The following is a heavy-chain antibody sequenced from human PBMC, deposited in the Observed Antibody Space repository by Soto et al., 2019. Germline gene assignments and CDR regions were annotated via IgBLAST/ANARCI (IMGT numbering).Heavy chain of an antibody. V-gene: IGHV1-18*01. CDR1: GYTFTSYG. Sequence: ASVKVTFKASGYTFTSYGISWVRQAPGQGLEWMGWISAYNGNTNYAQKLQGRVTMTTDTSTSTAYMELRSLRSDDTAVYYCARDQIYYDFWSGYYGGGRLIDYWGQGTLVTVSS. CDR2: ISAYNGNT. D-gene: IGHD3-3*01. J-gene: IGHJ4*02. CDR3: ARDQIYYDFWSGYYGGGRLIDY.